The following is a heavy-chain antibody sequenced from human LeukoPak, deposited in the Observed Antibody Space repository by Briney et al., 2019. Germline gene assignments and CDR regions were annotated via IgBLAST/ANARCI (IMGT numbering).Heavy chain of an antibody. Sequence: PSETLSLTCSVSGVSISSADYYWSWVRQPPGKGLEWIGYISYTGGAYYGPSLKSRLTISVDTSKNQFSLRLTSVTAADTAVYYCARVYDTSGYYADFWGQGSLVTVSS. CDR3: ARVYDTSGYYADF. D-gene: IGHD3-22*01. CDR1: GVSISSADYY. J-gene: IGHJ4*02. CDR2: ISYTGGA. V-gene: IGHV4-30-4*08.